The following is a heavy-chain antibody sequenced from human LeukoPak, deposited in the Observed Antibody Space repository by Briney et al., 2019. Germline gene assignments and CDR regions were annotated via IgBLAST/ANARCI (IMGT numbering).Heavy chain of an antibody. V-gene: IGHV1-69*13. D-gene: IGHD5-24*01. Sequence: GASVKVSCKAFGGTFSSYAISWVRQAPGQGLEWMGGIIPIFGSANYAQKFQGRVTITADESTSTAYMELSSLRSEDTAVYYCARALSLDGYNHFDYWGQGTLVTVSS. CDR1: GGTFSSYA. CDR3: ARALSLDGYNHFDY. J-gene: IGHJ4*02. CDR2: IIPIFGSA.